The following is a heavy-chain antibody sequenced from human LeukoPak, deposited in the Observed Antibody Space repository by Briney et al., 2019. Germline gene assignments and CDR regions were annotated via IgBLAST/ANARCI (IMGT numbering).Heavy chain of an antibody. CDR2: IYNSEST. CDR3: ARVKGSNWFDP. J-gene: IGHJ5*02. V-gene: IGHV4-59*01. CDR1: GVSISISY. Sequence: SETLSLTCTVSGVSISISYWSWIRQPPGKGLEWIGYIYNSESTYYNPSLKSRVTISLDTSKNQFSLGLNSVTAADTAVYYCARVKGSNWFDPWGQGTLVTVSS. D-gene: IGHD6-6*01.